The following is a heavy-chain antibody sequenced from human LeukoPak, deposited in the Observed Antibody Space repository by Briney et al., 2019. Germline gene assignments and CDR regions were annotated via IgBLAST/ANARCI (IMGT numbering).Heavy chain of an antibody. CDR1: GGSISSSSYY. CDR2: IYYSGST. D-gene: IGHD2-21*02. Sequence: SETLSLTCTVSGGSISSSSYYWGWIRQPPGKGLEWIGSIYYSGSTYYNPSLKSRVTISVDTPKNQFSLKLSSVTAADTAVYYCARGSWVMTATWGQGTLVTVSS. J-gene: IGHJ5*02. CDR3: ARGSWVMTAT. V-gene: IGHV4-39*07.